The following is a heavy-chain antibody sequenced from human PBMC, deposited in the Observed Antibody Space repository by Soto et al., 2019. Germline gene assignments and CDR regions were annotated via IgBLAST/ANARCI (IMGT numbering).Heavy chain of an antibody. CDR3: AKSGHYYDRSGIDY. D-gene: IGHD3-22*01. V-gene: IGHV3-30*18. CDR1: GFTFSSYG. CDR2: ISFDGGKK. J-gene: IGHJ4*02. Sequence: GGSLRLSCAASGFTFSSYGMHWVRQAPGKGLEWVAFISFDGGKKYYVDSVKGRFTISRDTSSDTLYLQMNSLRAEDTAVYYCAKSGHYYDRSGIDYWGQGALVTVSS.